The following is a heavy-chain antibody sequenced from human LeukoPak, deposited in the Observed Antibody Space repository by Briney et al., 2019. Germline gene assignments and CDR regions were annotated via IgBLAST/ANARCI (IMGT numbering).Heavy chain of an antibody. CDR2: ISACNGNT. Sequence: ASVKVSCKASDYTFTSYGISWVRQAPGQGLEWMGWISACNGNTNYPQKFQGRVTMTTDTSTSTAYMELRSLRFDDTAVYYCAREYCSSSSCYSADYWGQGTLVTVSS. D-gene: IGHD2-2*01. J-gene: IGHJ4*02. CDR1: DYTFTSYG. V-gene: IGHV1-18*01. CDR3: AREYCSSSSCYSADY.